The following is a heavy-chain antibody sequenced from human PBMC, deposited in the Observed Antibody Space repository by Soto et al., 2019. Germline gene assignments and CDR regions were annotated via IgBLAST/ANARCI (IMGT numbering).Heavy chain of an antibody. J-gene: IGHJ4*02. CDR1: GFSFRTYA. CDR2: VSYDVGTR. CDR3: VREEHKYDLGAIDF. Sequence: QVQLVESGGGVVQPGRSLRLSCVASGFSFRTYAMQWVRQAPGKGLEWVAVVSYDVGTRFYADYVRGRFTISRDNSKSTLYLDIHSLTIEDTAVYYCVREEHKYDLGAIDFCGRGALVAVSS. D-gene: IGHD3-16*01. V-gene: IGHV3-30-3*01.